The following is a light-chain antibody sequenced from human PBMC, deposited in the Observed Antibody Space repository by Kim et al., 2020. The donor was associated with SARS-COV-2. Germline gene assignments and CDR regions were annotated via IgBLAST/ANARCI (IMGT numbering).Light chain of an antibody. J-gene: IGKJ4*01. CDR1: QAIGRS. CDR3: QQHNAYPPT. V-gene: IGKV1-9*01. CDR2: DAS. Sequence: SVGDRVTITCRASQAIGRSLAWYQQKPGKAPSLLIYDASTLQRGVPSGFSGSASGTEFTLTISSLQPEDFATYYCQQHNAYPPTFGGGTKVDIK.